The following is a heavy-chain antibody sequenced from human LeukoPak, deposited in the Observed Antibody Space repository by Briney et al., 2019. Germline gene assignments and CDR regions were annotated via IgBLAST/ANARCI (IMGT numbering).Heavy chain of an antibody. CDR2: IIPMFGTA. CDR1: GYTFTSYA. V-gene: IGHV1-69*13. J-gene: IGHJ1*01. CDR3: ARDGHRGFREH. Sequence: GASVKVSCKASGYTFTSYAISWVRQAPGQGLEWMGGIIPMFGTANYAQKFQGRVTITADEFTSTAYMELSSLRSEDTAVYYCARDGHRGFREHWGQGTLVTVSS. D-gene: IGHD3-10*01.